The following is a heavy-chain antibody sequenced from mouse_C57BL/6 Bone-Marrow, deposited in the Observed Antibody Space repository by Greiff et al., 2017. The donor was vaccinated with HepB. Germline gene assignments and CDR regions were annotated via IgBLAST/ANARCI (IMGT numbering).Heavy chain of an antibody. CDR3: TTDYYGGDY. CDR1: GFNIKDDY. Sequence: VQLQQSGAELVRPGASVKLSCTASGFNIKDDYMHWVKQRPEQGLEWIGWIDPKNGDTEYASKFQGKATITADTSSNTAYLQLSSLTSEDTAVYYCTTDYYGGDYWGQGTTLTVSS. CDR2: IDPKNGDT. V-gene: IGHV14-4*01. D-gene: IGHD1-1*01. J-gene: IGHJ2*01.